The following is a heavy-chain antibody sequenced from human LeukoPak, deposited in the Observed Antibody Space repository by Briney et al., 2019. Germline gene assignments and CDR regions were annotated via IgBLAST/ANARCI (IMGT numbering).Heavy chain of an antibody. D-gene: IGHD1-26*01. Sequence: GGSLRLSCAASGFTFSGSAMHWVRQAPGKGLEWVANIKQDGSEKYYVDSVKGRFTISRDNAKNSLYLQMNSLRAEDTAVYYCAKGGSYYDYWGQGTLVTVSS. CDR3: AKGGSYYDY. J-gene: IGHJ4*02. V-gene: IGHV3-7*01. CDR1: GFTFSGSA. CDR2: IKQDGSEK.